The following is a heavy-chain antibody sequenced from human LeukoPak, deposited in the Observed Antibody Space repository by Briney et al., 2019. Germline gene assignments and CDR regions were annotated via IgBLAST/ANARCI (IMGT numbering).Heavy chain of an antibody. J-gene: IGHJ4*02. CDR3: ARYCSGGSCYQTFDY. Sequence: SETLSLTCAVSGGSISSGGYSWSWIRQPPGKGLEWIGYIYHSGSTYYNPSLKSRVTISVDRSKNQFSLKLSSVTAADTAVYYCARYCSGGSCYQTFDYWGQGTLVTVSS. CDR2: IYHSGST. V-gene: IGHV4-30-2*01. D-gene: IGHD2-15*01. CDR1: GGSISSGGYS.